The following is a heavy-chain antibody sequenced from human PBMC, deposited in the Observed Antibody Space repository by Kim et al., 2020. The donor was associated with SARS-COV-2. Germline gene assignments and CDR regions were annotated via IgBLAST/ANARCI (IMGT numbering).Heavy chain of an antibody. D-gene: IGHD5-12*01. CDR2: IIPIFGTA. CDR3: ARGLGGEMATIGNWFDP. CDR1: GGTFSSYA. Sequence: SVKVSCKASGGTFSSYAISWVRQAPGQGLEWMGGIIPIFGTANYAQKFQGRVTITADESTSTAYMELSSLRSEDTAVYYCARGLGGEMATIGNWFDPWGQGTLVTVSS. J-gene: IGHJ5*02. V-gene: IGHV1-69*13.